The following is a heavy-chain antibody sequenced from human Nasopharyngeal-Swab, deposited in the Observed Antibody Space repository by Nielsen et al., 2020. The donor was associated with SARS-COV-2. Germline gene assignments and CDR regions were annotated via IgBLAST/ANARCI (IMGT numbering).Heavy chain of an antibody. CDR2: IYYSGST. D-gene: IGHD2-2*01. J-gene: IGHJ6*03. Sequence: WIRQPPGKGLEWIGRIYYSGSTYYNPSLKSRVTISVDTSKNQFSLKLSSVTAADTAVYYCARASVVPAAMDYYYYMDVWGKGTTVTVSS. CDR3: ARASVVPAAMDYYYYMDV. V-gene: IGHV4-39*07.